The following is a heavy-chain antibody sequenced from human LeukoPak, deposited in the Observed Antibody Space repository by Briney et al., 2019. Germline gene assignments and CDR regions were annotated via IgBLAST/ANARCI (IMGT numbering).Heavy chain of an antibody. CDR1: GYTFTSYD. V-gene: IGHV1-8*01. Sequence: ASVKVSCKASGYTFTSYDINWVRQATGQGLEWMGWMNPNSGNTGYAQKFQGRVTMTRNTSISTAYMELSSLRSEDTAVYYCARVEQWPPGYYYGMDVWGQGTTVTVSS. J-gene: IGHJ6*02. CDR2: MNPNSGNT. D-gene: IGHD6-19*01. CDR3: ARVEQWPPGYYYGMDV.